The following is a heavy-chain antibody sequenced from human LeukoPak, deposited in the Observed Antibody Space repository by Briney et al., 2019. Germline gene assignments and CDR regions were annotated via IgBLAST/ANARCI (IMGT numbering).Heavy chain of an antibody. CDR3: ARTVSGYYDC. V-gene: IGHV4-30-2*01. CDR1: GGSISSGGYY. D-gene: IGHD3-22*01. J-gene: IGHJ4*02. CDR2: IYHSGST. Sequence: SETLSLTCTVSGGSISSGGYYWSWIRQPPGKGLEWIGYIYHSGSTYYNPSLKSRVTISVDRSKNQFSLKLSSVTAADTAVYYCARTVSGYYDCWGQGTLVTVSS.